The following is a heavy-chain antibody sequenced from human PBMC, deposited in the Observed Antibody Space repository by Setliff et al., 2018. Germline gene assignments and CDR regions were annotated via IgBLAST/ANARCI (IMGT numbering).Heavy chain of an antibody. CDR3: ARDGSNYYDSSGYYVVGFMDV. CDR1: GYTFTSYD. J-gene: IGHJ6*02. V-gene: IGHV1-8*01. CDR2: MNPNSGNT. Sequence: ASVKVSCKASGYTFTSYDINWVRQATGQGLEWMGWMNPNSGNTGYAQKSQGRVTMTRNTSISTAYMELSSLRSEDTAVYYCARDGSNYYDSSGYYVVGFMDVWGQGTMVTVSS. D-gene: IGHD3-22*01.